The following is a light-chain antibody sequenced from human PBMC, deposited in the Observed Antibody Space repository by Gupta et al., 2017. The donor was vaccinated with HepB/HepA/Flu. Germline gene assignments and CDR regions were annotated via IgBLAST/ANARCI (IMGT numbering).Light chain of an antibody. CDR1: QGIRNE. CDR3: RQDDSSPRT. CDR2: GAS. Sequence: DIQMTQSPSSLSASVGDRVTITCRASQGIRNELGWCQQKPGIAPKRLIYGASSLRSGVPSRFSGSGSGTEFTLTITSLQPEDFATYYCRQDDSSPRTFGQGTKVEIK. V-gene: IGKV1-17*01. J-gene: IGKJ1*01.